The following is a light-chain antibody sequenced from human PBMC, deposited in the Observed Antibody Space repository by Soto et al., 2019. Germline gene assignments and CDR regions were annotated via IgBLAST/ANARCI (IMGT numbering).Light chain of an antibody. CDR2: RAS. CDR3: QQYNSDSQA. CDR1: QSITTW. Sequence: DIQMTQSPSTLPASVGDRVIITCRASQSITTWLAWYQQKPGTAPKLLIYRASNLQSGVPPRFSGSGSGTDFTLTISSLQLEDIATYYCQQYNSDSQAFGRGTKVDI. J-gene: IGKJ1*01. V-gene: IGKV1-5*01.